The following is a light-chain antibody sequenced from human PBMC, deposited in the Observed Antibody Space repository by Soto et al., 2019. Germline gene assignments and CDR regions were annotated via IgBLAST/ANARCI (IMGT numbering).Light chain of an antibody. CDR1: SSNIGNHY. CDR2: DND. CDR3: GTWDTSLRTGWV. Sequence: QSVLTQPPSMSAAPGQTVTISCSGGSSNIGNHYVSWYQQVPGTAPKLLIYDNDKRPSGIPDRFSGCKSGTSATLAITGLQTGDEGDYYCGTWDTSLRTGWVFGGGTQLTVL. J-gene: IGLJ3*02. V-gene: IGLV1-51*01.